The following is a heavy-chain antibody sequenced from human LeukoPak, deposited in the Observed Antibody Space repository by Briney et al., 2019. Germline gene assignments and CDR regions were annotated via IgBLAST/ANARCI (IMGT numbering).Heavy chain of an antibody. V-gene: IGHV3-48*01. CDR2: ISSSGSDI. CDR3: ARGAAYCSSTSCYEGDFDY. J-gene: IGHJ4*02. Sequence: GGSLRLSCAASGFTFSSYSVNWLRQAPGKGLEWVSYISSSGSDIFYADSVKGRFTISRDNAKNSLYLQMNSLRAEETAVYYCARGAAYCSSTSCYEGDFDYWGQGTLVTVSS. CDR1: GFTFSSYS. D-gene: IGHD2-2*01.